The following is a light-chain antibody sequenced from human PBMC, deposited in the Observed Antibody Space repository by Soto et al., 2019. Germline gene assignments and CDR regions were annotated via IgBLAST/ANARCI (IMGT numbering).Light chain of an antibody. Sequence: LVMTQPPLSLPVTPGAPASISCRPSQSLLYSNGFTYLDWYLQRPGQSPQLLISLGSNRASGVPDRFSGSGAGTDFTLKISRVEAEDVGVYYCMQTLQTPWTFGQGTKVDIK. CDR2: LGS. V-gene: IGKV2-28*01. J-gene: IGKJ1*01. CDR1: QSLLYSNGFTY. CDR3: MQTLQTPWT.